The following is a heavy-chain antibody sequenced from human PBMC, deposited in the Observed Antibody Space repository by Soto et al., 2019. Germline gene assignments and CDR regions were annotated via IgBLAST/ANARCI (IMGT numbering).Heavy chain of an antibody. V-gene: IGHV4-59*01. CDR3: ARDSVHYGSGSYDY. CDR2: IYYSGST. J-gene: IGHJ4*02. Sequence: PSETLSLTCTVSGGSISSYYWSWIRQPPGKGLEWIGYIYYSGSTNYNPSLKSRVTISVDTSKNQFSLKLSSVTAADTAVYYCARDSVHYGSGSYDYWGQGTLVTVSS. CDR1: GGSISSYY. D-gene: IGHD3-10*01.